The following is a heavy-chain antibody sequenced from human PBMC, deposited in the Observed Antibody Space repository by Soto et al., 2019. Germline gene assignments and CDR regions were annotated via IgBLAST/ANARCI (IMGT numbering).Heavy chain of an antibody. CDR2: IYHSGST. V-gene: IGHV4-4*02. CDR1: GGSIISSNW. Sequence: SETLSLTCAFSGGSIISSNWCSWVRQPPGKGLEWIGEIYHSGSTNYNPSLKSRVTISVDKSKNQFSLKLSSVTAADTAVYYCARVPPIAVAGTYFNYWGQGTLVTVSS. CDR3: ARVPPIAVAGTYFNY. J-gene: IGHJ4*02. D-gene: IGHD6-19*01.